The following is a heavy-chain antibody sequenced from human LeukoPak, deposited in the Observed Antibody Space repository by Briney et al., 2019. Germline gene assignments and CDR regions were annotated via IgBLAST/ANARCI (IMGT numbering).Heavy chain of an antibody. Sequence: GGSLRLSCAASGFTFSNYGMHWVRQAPGKGLEWVSVIYSGGSTYYADSVKGRFTISRDNSKNTLYLQMNSLRAEDTAVYYCARDYYDSSGYYLGFDYWGQGTLVTVSS. CDR2: IYSGGST. CDR3: ARDYYDSSGYYLGFDY. CDR1: GFTFSNYG. D-gene: IGHD3-22*01. J-gene: IGHJ4*02. V-gene: IGHV3-53*01.